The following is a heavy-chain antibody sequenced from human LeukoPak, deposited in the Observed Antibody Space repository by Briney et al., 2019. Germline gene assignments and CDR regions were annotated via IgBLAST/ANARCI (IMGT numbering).Heavy chain of an antibody. CDR1: GFTFSSYA. V-gene: IGHV3-30-3*01. J-gene: IGHJ6*03. Sequence: GGSLRLSCAASGFTFSSYAMHWVRQAPGKGLEWVAVISYDGSNKYYADSVKGRFTISRDNSKNTLYLQMNGLRAEDTAVYYCARDHVAGIYHYYYYYMDVWGKGTTVTVSS. CDR2: ISYDGSNK. CDR3: ARDHVAGIYHYYYYYMDV. D-gene: IGHD6-19*01.